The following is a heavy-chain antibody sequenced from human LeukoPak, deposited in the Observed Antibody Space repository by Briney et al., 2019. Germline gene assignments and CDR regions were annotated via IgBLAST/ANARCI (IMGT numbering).Heavy chain of an antibody. V-gene: IGHV4-39*01. CDR2: IYYSGST. D-gene: IGHD5-12*01. J-gene: IGHJ4*02. CDR1: GGSISSSSYY. CDR3: AGGWLLFPVDY. Sequence: PSETLSLTCTVSGGSISSSSYYWGWIRQPPGKGLEWIGSIYYSGSTYYNPSLKSRVTISVDTSKNQFSLKLSSVTAADTAVYYCAGGWLLFPVDYWGQGTLVTVSS.